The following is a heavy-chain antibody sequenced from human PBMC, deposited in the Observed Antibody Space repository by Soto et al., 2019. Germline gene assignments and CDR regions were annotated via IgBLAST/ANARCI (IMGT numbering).Heavy chain of an antibody. CDR3: ARHLDEYSSASGFDY. V-gene: IGHV5-51*01. J-gene: IGHJ4*02. Sequence: GESPKISCKGSGYSFSIHWIGWVRQMPGKGLELMGIIYPSDSNIRYSPSVEGQIDMSADRSINTAYLRLSSLKATDTATYYCARHLDEYSSASGFDYWGQGTLVTVSS. CDR2: IYPSDSNI. D-gene: IGHD6-6*01. CDR1: GYSFSIHW.